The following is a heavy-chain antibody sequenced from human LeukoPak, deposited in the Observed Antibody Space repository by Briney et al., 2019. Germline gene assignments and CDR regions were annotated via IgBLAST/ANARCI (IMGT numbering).Heavy chain of an antibody. D-gene: IGHD4-17*01. CDR1: GGTFRSYA. J-gene: IGHJ3*02. Sequence: ASVKVSCKASGGTFRSYAISWVRQAPGQGLEWMGGIIPIFGTANYAQKFQGRVTITTDESTSTAYMELSSLRSEDTAVYYCASWQDGDYFAFDIWGQGTMVTVSS. V-gene: IGHV1-69*05. CDR2: IIPIFGTA. CDR3: ASWQDGDYFAFDI.